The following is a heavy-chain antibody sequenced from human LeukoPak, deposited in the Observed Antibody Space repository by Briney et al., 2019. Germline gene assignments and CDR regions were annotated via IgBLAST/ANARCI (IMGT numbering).Heavy chain of an antibody. J-gene: IGHJ3*02. CDR2: ISYDGSNK. D-gene: IGHD2-15*01. V-gene: IGHV3-30*18. CDR1: GFTFSSYG. CDR3: AEIYCSGGSCYHGAFDI. Sequence: GGSLRLSCAASGFTFSSYGTHWVRQAPGKGLEWVAVISYDGSNKYYADSVKGRFTISRDNSKNTLYLQMNSLRAEDTAVYYCAEIYCSGGSCYHGAFDIWGQGTMVTVSS.